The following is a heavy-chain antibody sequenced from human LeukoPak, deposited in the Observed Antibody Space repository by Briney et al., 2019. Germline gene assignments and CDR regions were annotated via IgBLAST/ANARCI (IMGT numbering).Heavy chain of an antibody. Sequence: SETLSLTCTVSGYSISSGYYWGWIRQPPGKGLEWIGSIYHSGSTYYNPSLKSRVTISVDTSKNQFSLKLSSVTAADTAVYYCARVLVSLNIVVVPAAIGGFDPWGPGTLVTVSS. CDR1: GYSISSGYY. V-gene: IGHV4-38-2*02. CDR3: ARVLVSLNIVVVPAAIGGFDP. CDR2: IYHSGST. D-gene: IGHD2-2*01. J-gene: IGHJ5*02.